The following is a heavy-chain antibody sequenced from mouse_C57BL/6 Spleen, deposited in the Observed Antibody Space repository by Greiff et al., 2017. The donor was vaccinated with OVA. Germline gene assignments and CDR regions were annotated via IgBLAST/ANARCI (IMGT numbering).Heavy chain of an antibody. V-gene: IGHV1-64*01. CDR1: GYTFTSYW. CDR2: IHPNSGST. CDR3: AREGGNYDWYFDV. Sequence: QVQLQQPGAELVKPGASVKLSCKASGYTFTSYWMHWVKQRPGQGLEWIGMIHPNSGSTNYNEKFKSKATLTVDKSSSTAYMQLSSLTSEDSAVYYCAREGGNYDWYFDVWGTGTTVTVSS. D-gene: IGHD2-1*01. J-gene: IGHJ1*03.